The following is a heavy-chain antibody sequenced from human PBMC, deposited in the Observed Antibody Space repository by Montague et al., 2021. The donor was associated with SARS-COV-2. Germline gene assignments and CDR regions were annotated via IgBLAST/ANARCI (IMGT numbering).Heavy chain of an antibody. D-gene: IGHD3-22*01. V-gene: IGHV4-34*01. J-gene: IGHJ5*02. CDR3: ARGPRITMIVVVITDIWFDP. CDR2: INHSGST. Sequence: SETLSLTCAVYGGSVSDYYWSWIRQPPGKGLEWIGEINHSGSTXXXPSXXXRVTTSVDTSKNQFSLKLTSVTAADTAVYYCARGPRITMIVVVITDIWFDPWVQGTLVTVSS. CDR1: GGSVSDYY.